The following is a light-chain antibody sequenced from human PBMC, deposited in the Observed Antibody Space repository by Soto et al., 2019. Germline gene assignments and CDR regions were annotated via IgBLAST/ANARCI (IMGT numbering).Light chain of an antibody. CDR1: QTFSNGF. CDR2: GAS. Sequence: EIALTQSPATLSLSPGERATLSCRASQTFSNGFLSWFQQIPGQAPRLLIYGASMRATGIPDRFSGSGSGTDFTLTISRLEPEDFAVYYCQQCGSSSTFGQGTRLEIK. CDR3: QQCGSSST. V-gene: IGKV3-20*01. J-gene: IGKJ5*01.